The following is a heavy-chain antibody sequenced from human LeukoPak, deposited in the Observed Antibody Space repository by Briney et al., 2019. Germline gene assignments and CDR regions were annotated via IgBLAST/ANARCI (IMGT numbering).Heavy chain of an antibody. V-gene: IGHV3-23*01. Sequence: GGSLRLSCEASGFTFSSYAMSWVRQAPGKGLEWVSAISGSGGSTYYADSVKGRFTISRDNSKNTLYLQMNSLRAEDTAVYYCAKDLAGYYYFDYWGQGTLVTVSS. J-gene: IGHJ4*02. CDR1: GFTFSSYA. D-gene: IGHD3-22*01. CDR2: ISGSGGST. CDR3: AKDLAGYYYFDY.